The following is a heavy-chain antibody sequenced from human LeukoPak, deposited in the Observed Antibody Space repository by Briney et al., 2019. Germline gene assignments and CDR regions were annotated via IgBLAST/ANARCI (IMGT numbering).Heavy chain of an antibody. CDR3: AKEGDGFTNFDY. V-gene: IGHV3-30*18. J-gene: IGHJ4*02. CDR1: GFTFDTYG. D-gene: IGHD5-24*01. Sequence: GRSLRLSCAASGFTFDTYGMHWVRQAPGKGLEWVAVISHDGVDKYYADSVKGRFTISRDNSKNTVSLQVNSLRAEDTAVYYCAKEGDGFTNFDYWGQGTLVTVSS. CDR2: ISHDGVDK.